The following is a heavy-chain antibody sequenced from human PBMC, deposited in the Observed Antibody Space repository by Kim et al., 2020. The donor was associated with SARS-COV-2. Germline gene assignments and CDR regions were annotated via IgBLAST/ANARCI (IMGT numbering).Heavy chain of an antibody. V-gene: IGHV1-58*01. Sequence: YAQKFQERVTITRDMSTSTVYMELSSLRSGDTAVYYCAAPHEYSGSANDYWGQGTLVTVSS. CDR3: AAPHEYSGSANDY. J-gene: IGHJ4*02. D-gene: IGHD5-12*01.